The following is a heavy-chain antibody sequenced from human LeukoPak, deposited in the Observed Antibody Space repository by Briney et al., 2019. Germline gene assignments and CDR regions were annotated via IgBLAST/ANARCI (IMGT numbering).Heavy chain of an antibody. Sequence: SSETLSLTCTVSGGSISSGSYYWSWIRQPAGKGLEWIGRIYTSGSTNYNPSLKSRVTISVDTSKNQFSLKLSSVTAADTAVYYCAREMLAYCGGDCYDYYYYYMDVWGKGTTVTVSS. CDR1: GGSISSGSYY. J-gene: IGHJ6*03. CDR3: AREMLAYCGGDCYDYYYYYMDV. CDR2: IYTSGST. D-gene: IGHD2-21*02. V-gene: IGHV4-61*02.